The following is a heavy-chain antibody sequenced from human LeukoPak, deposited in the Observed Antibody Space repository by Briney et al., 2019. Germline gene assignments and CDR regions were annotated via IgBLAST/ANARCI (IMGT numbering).Heavy chain of an antibody. CDR1: GFTFSDYY. CDR3: ARGNYDILTGYYKSYDAFDI. Sequence: GGSLRLSCAASGFTFSDYYMSWLRQAPGKGLEWVSYISSSGSTIYYADSVKGRFTISRDNAKNSLYLQMNSLRAEDTAVYYCARGNYDILTGYYKSYDAFDIWGQGTMVTVSS. CDR2: ISSSGSTI. J-gene: IGHJ3*02. D-gene: IGHD3-9*01. V-gene: IGHV3-11*04.